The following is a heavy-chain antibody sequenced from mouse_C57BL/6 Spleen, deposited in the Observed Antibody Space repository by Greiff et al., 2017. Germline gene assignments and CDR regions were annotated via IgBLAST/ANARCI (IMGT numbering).Heavy chain of an antibody. Sequence: QVQLQQPGAELVKPGASVKLSCKASGYTFTSYWMHWEKQRPGQGLEWIGMIHPNSGSTNYNEKFKSKATVTVDKSSSTAYMQLSSLTSEDSAVYYCASITTVVATRTMDYWGQGTSVTVSS. D-gene: IGHD1-1*01. V-gene: IGHV1-64*01. CDR1: GYTFTSYW. J-gene: IGHJ4*01. CDR2: IHPNSGST. CDR3: ASITTVVATRTMDY.